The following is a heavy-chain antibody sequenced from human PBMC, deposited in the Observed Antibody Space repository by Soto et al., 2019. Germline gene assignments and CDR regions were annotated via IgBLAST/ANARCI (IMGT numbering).Heavy chain of an antibody. V-gene: IGHV5-51*01. CDR2: IYPGDSDT. D-gene: IGHD4-17*01. CDR3: ARAYGRGLYGMDV. CDR1: GYSFTSYW. Sequence: GQALHLSCEGSGYSFTSYWIGWVRQMPGKGLEWMGIIYPGDSDTRYSPSFQGQVTISADKSISTAYLQWSSLKASDTAMYYCARAYGRGLYGMDVWGQGTTVTVSS. J-gene: IGHJ6*02.